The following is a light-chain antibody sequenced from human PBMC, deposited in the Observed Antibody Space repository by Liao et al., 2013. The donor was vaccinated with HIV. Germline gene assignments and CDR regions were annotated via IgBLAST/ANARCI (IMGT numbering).Light chain of an antibody. CDR3: QVWDSSSDHPYVV. V-gene: IGLV3-21*04. CDR2: YDS. CDR1: NVGSTS. J-gene: IGLJ2*01. Sequence: SYVLSQPPSVSVAPGKTAGISCGGNNVGSTSVHWYQQKPGQAPVLVIYYDSDRPSGIPERFSGSKSGTTATLTISRVEAGDEADYYCQVWDSSSDHPYVVFGGGTKLTVL.